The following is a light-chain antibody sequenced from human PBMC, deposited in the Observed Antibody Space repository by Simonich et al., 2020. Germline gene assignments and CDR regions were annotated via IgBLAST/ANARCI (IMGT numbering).Light chain of an antibody. CDR3: MQSIQLPRT. CDR1: QSLLHSNGYNY. J-gene: IGKJ2*01. CDR2: EGS. V-gene: IGKV2D-29*01. Sequence: DIVMTQSPLSLPVTPGEPASISCRSSQSLLHSNGYNYLDWYLQKPGQAPQLLIYEGSNRFSGVPDRFSGSGSGTDFTLKISRVEAEDVGVYYCMQSIQLPRTFGQGTKLEIK.